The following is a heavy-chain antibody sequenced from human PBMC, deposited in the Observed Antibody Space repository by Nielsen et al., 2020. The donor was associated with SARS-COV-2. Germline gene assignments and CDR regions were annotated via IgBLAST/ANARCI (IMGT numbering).Heavy chain of an antibody. D-gene: IGHD3-10*01. V-gene: IGHV3-23*01. CDR3: AKDDVVRGDAYDI. J-gene: IGHJ3*02. Sequence: GESLKISCAASGFTFNIYAVAWVRRAPGRGLEWVSGTSASGASTYYADSVKGRFSISRDNSRNTLYLQMNSLRVEDTAIYFCAKDDVVRGDAYDIWGQGTVVTVSS. CDR2: TSASGAST. CDR1: GFTFNIYA.